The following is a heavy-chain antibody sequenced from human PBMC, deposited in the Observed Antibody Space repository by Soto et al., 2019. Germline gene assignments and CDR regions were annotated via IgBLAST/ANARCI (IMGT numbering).Heavy chain of an antibody. CDR3: ARATLDILTGQSYGMDV. V-gene: IGHV1-8*01. D-gene: IGHD3-9*01. CDR2: MNPNSGNT. CDR1: GYTFTSYD. J-gene: IGHJ6*02. Sequence: ASVKVSCKASGYTFTSYDINWVRQATGQGLEWMGWMNPNSGNTGYAQKFQGRVTMTRNTSISTAYMELSSLRSEDTAVYYCARATLDILTGQSYGMDVWGQGTTVTVSS.